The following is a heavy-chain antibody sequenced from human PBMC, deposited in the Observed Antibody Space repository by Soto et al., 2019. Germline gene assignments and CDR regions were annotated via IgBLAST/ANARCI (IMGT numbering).Heavy chain of an antibody. Sequence: SETLSLTCTVSGASVSTDGYYWSWIRKPPGKGLEWIGYIYHSGSTNYNPSLKSRVTTSIDTSKNQFSLKLSSLTAADTAVYYCARDRLYGRYAFEIWGQGTMVTVSS. CDR3: ARDRLYGRYAFEI. CDR1: GASVSTDGYY. CDR2: IYHSGST. J-gene: IGHJ3*02. V-gene: IGHV4-61*08. D-gene: IGHD2-8*01.